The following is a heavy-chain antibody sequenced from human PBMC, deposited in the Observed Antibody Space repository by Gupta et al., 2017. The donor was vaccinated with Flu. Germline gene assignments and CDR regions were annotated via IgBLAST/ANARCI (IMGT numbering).Heavy chain of an antibody. CDR1: GGSFSGYY. CDR3: ARSPPSNSSSFDY. Sequence: QVQLQQWGAGLLKPSETLSLTCAVYGGSFSGYYWSWIRQPPGKGLEWIGEINHSGSTNYNPSLKSRVTISVDTSKNQFSLKLSSVTAADTAVYYCARSPPSNSSSFDYWGQGTLVTVSS. CDR2: INHSGST. D-gene: IGHD6-6*01. J-gene: IGHJ4*02. V-gene: IGHV4-34*01.